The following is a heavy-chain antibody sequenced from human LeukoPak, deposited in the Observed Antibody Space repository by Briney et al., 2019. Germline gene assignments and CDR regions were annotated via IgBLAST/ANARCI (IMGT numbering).Heavy chain of an antibody. CDR3: ARVGGLSAYYYYMDV. CDR1: NGSINEHY. D-gene: IGHD3/OR15-3a*01. J-gene: IGHJ6*03. V-gene: IGHV4-4*07. Sequence: PSETLSLTCTVSNGSINEHYWSWVRQTAGKGLEWIGRIYVSGNSNYNPSLKSRVTMSVEESKNQISLKLRSVTAAVTAVYYCARVGGLSAYYYYMDVWGKGTTVTVS. CDR2: IYVSGNS.